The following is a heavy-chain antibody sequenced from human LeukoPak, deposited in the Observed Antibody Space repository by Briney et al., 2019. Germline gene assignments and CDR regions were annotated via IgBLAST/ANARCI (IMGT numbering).Heavy chain of an antibody. D-gene: IGHD1-26*01. Sequence: PGGSLRLSCAASGFTFSSYAMSWVRQAPGKGLEWVSAISGSGGSTYYADSVKGRFTISRDNSKNTLYLQMNSLRAEDTAVYYCAKDKGGSYHPAYFDYWGQGTLVTVSS. CDR1: GFTFSSYA. CDR2: ISGSGGST. V-gene: IGHV3-23*01. J-gene: IGHJ4*02. CDR3: AKDKGGSYHPAYFDY.